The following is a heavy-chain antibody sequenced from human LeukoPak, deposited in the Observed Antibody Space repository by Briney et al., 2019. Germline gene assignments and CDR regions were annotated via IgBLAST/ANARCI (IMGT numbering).Heavy chain of an antibody. CDR3: AKDSVSVAGPDY. Sequence: PGGSLRLSCAASGFTFSMYAMSWVRQAPGKGLEWVSVISVDGGGTYYADSVKGRFTISRDNSKSTLYLQMNSLRAEDTAVYYCAKDSVSVAGPDYWGQGSLVTVSS. CDR2: ISVDGGGT. D-gene: IGHD6-19*01. J-gene: IGHJ4*02. V-gene: IGHV3-23*01. CDR1: GFTFSMYA.